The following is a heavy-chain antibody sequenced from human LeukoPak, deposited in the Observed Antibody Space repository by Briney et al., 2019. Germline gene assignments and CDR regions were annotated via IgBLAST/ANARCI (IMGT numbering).Heavy chain of an antibody. CDR3: ARRSRDCSSTSCFDWFDP. Sequence: SETLSLTCTVSGGSTSSYYWSWIRQPPGKGLEWIGYIYTSGSTNYNPSLKSRVTISVDTSKNQFSLKLSSVTAADTAVYYCARRSRDCSSTSCFDWFDPWGQGTLVTVSS. J-gene: IGHJ5*02. CDR1: GGSTSSYY. D-gene: IGHD2-2*01. V-gene: IGHV4-4*09. CDR2: IYTSGST.